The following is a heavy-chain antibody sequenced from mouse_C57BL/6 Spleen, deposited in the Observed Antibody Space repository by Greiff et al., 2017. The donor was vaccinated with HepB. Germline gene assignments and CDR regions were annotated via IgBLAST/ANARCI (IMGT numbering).Heavy chain of an antibody. CDR2: IHPNSGST. CDR3: AYYYGSLAY. CDR1: GYTFTSYW. J-gene: IGHJ2*01. Sequence: QVQLQQPGAELVKPGASVKLSCKASGYTFTSYWMHWVKQRPGQGLEWIGMIHPNSGSTNYNEKFKSKATLTVDTSSSTAYMQLSSLTSEDSSVYYCAYYYGSLAYWGQGTTLTVSS. V-gene: IGHV1-64*01. D-gene: IGHD1-1*01.